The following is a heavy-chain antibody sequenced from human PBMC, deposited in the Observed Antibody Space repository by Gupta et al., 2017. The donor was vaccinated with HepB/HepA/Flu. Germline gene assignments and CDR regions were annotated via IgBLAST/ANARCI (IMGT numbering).Heavy chain of an antibody. CDR3: ARDYSYYDDWGGGGGYYYSLDV. V-gene: IGHV4-30-4*01. Sequence: QVPLQASGPVLVKPSQTMYLPCIVSVHPVRSGLYSWSSGRQHPGNGLEWIGYIDNSGRTYHNPSLKSRISISVDTTKNQFSLRLSSVTAADTGVYYCARDYSYYDDWGGGGGYYYSLDVWGQGTTVTASS. D-gene: IGHD3-3*01. CDR1: VHPVRSGLYS. CDR2: IDNSGRT. J-gene: IGHJ6*02.